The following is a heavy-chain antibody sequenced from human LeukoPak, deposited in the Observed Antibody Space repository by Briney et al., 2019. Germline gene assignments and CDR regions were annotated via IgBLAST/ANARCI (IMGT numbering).Heavy chain of an antibody. D-gene: IGHD3-22*01. CDR2: ISSSSSYI. CDR1: GFTFSSYS. CDR3: VRQGDDYESSAYRD. Sequence: GGSLRLSCAASGFTFSSYSMYWVRQAPGKGLEWVSSISSSSSYIYYADSVKGRFTISRDNAKNSLYLQMNSLRAEDTAVYYCVRQGDDYESSAYRDWGQGTLVTVSS. J-gene: IGHJ4*02. V-gene: IGHV3-21*01.